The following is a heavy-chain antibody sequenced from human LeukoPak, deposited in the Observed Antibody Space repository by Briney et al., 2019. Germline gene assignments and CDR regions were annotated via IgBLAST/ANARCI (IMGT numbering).Heavy chain of an antibody. CDR3: AKGRWDLLGHFDY. D-gene: IGHD1-26*01. Sequence: GGSLRLSCAASGFTFSSYSMNWVRQAPGKGLEWVSYISSSSTIYYADSVKGRFTISRDNSKNTLYLQMNSLRAEDTAVYYCAKGRWDLLGHFDYWGQGTLVTVSS. J-gene: IGHJ4*02. CDR1: GFTFSSYS. V-gene: IGHV3-48*01. CDR2: ISSSSTI.